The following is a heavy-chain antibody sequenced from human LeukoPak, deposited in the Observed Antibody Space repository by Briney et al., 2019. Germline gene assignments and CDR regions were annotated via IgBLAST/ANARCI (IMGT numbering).Heavy chain of an antibody. CDR3: AKERGSSGYFDH. CDR1: GFTFDDYT. CDR2: ISWNGVST. Sequence: PGGSLRLSCAASGFTFDDYTVHWVRQAPGKGLEWVSLISWNGVSTYYADSVKGRFTISRDNSKNSLYLQMNSLRTEDSALYYCAKERGSSGYFDHWGQGTLVTVSS. V-gene: IGHV3-43*01. D-gene: IGHD6-6*01. J-gene: IGHJ4*02.